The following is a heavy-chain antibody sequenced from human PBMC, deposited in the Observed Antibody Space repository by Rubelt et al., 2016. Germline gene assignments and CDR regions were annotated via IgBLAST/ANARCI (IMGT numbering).Heavy chain of an antibody. CDR3: ARGHYGA. V-gene: IGHV7-4-1*02. J-gene: IGHJ5*02. Sequence: QVQLVQSGSELKKPGASVKISCNASGYTLTTLAMNWVRQAPGQGLEWMGWINANTGDPTYAQGFTGRFVFSLDTSVNTAYLQISSLQPEDTAVYFCARGHYGAWGQGTLVTVSS. D-gene: IGHD4/OR15-4a*01. CDR2: INANTGDP. CDR1: GYTLTTLA.